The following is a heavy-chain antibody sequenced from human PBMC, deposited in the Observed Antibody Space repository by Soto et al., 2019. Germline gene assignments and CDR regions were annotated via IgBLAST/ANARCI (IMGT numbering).Heavy chain of an antibody. CDR2: ISYDGSNK. D-gene: IGHD3-22*01. Sequence: GGSLRLSCAASGFTFSSYAMHWVRQAPGKGLEWVAVISYDGSNKYYADSVKGRFTISRDNSKNTLYLQMNSLRAEDTAVYYCATYYYDSSGYPPWRYFQHWGQGTLVTVSS. J-gene: IGHJ1*01. V-gene: IGHV3-30-3*01. CDR3: ATYYYDSSGYPPWRYFQH. CDR1: GFTFSSYA.